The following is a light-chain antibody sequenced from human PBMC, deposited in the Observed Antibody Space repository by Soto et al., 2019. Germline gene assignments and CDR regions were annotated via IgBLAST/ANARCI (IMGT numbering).Light chain of an antibody. CDR1: QGISNY. J-gene: IGKJ2*01. V-gene: IGKV1-27*01. CDR2: AAS. Sequence: DIQMTQSPSSLSASIGDRVTITCRASQGISNYLAWYQQKPGKVPKLLIYAASTLHSGVPSRFSGSGSGTDFTLTISSLQPEDVAIYYCQNYNGVPHTFGQGTNLEIK. CDR3: QNYNGVPHT.